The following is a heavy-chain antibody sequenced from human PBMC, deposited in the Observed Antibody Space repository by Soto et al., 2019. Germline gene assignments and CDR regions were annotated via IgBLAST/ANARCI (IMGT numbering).Heavy chain of an antibody. CDR1: GYSFASYW. Sequence: PWEALPSSCKAFGYSFASYWIGWVRPMPGKGLEWMGIIYPGDSDTIYSPSFQGQVTISADKSISTADLQWNSLKASDTAMYYCARPPYSASHDFYYQRGQGSPVTGSS. D-gene: IGHD2-21*02. CDR3: ARPPYSASHDFYYQ. V-gene: IGHV5-51*01. CDR2: IYPGDSDT. J-gene: IGHJ4*02.